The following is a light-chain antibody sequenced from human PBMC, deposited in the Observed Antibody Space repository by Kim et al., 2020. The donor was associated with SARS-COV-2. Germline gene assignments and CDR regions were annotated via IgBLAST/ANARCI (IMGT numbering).Light chain of an antibody. CDR1: KLGDKY. CDR2: QDS. Sequence: GSPGQTASITCSGDKLGDKYACWYQQKPGQSPVLVIYQDSKRPSGIPERFSGSNSGNTATLTISGTQAMDEADYYCQAWDSSTSVFGGGTQLTVL. J-gene: IGLJ2*01. CDR3: QAWDSSTSV. V-gene: IGLV3-1*01.